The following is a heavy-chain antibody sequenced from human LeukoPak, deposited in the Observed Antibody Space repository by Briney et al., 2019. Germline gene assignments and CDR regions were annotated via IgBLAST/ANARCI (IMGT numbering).Heavy chain of an antibody. CDR1: GIKFDDYA. D-gene: IGHD3-22*01. J-gene: IGHJ6*02. V-gene: IGHV3-9*01. CDR2: ISWNSDTI. Sequence: GGSLRLSCAVSGIKFDDYAMHWVRQAPGKGLEWVSGISWNSDTIDYADSVKGRFTISRDNAKNSLYLQMDSLRAEDSALYYCAKDDTSWLYYYGMDVWGQGTTVTVSS. CDR3: AKDDTSWLYYYGMDV.